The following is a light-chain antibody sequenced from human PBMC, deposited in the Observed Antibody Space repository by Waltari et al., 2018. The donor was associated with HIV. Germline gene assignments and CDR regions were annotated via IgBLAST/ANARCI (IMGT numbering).Light chain of an antibody. CDR1: QSVTSSF. CDR3: QQYGSSPLT. CDR2: GAS. Sequence: EIVLTQSPGTLSLSPGERATLSCRASQSVTSSFLSWYQQKPGQAPRLLIYGASSRATGIPDRFSGGGSGTDFTLTISRLEPEDFAVYYCQQYGSSPLTFGGGT. V-gene: IGKV3-20*01. J-gene: IGKJ4*01.